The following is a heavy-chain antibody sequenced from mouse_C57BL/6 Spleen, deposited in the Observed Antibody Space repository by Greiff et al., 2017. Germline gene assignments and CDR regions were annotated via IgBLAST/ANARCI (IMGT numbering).Heavy chain of an antibody. CDR1: GFTFSNYW. CDR2: IRLKSDNYAT. D-gene: IGHD1-1*01. J-gene: IGHJ2*01. CDR3: TFITDFDY. V-gene: IGHV6-3*01. Sequence: EVKLEESGGGLVQPGGSMKLSCVASGFTFSNYWMNWVRQSPEKGLEWVAQIRLKSDNYATHYAESVKGRFTISRDDSKSSVYLQMNNLRAEDTGIYYCTFITDFDYWGQGTTLTVSS.